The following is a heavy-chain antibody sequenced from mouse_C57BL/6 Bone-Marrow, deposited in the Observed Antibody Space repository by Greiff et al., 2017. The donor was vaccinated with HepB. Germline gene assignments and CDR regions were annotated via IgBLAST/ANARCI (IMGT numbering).Heavy chain of an antibody. Sequence: VQLQQSGTVLARPGASVKMSCKTSGYTFTSYWMHWVKQRPGQGLEWIGAIYPGNSDTSYNQKFKGKAKLTAVTSASTAYMELSRLTNEDSAVYYCTREGAYYYGPWFAYWGQGTLVTVSA. J-gene: IGHJ3*01. CDR3: TREGAYYYGPWFAY. CDR2: IYPGNSDT. V-gene: IGHV1-5*01. CDR1: GYTFTSYW. D-gene: IGHD1-1*01.